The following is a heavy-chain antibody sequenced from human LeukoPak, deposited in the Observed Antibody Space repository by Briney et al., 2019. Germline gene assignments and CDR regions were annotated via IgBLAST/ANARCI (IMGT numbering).Heavy chain of an antibody. CDR2: IYDSGST. D-gene: IGHD2-15*01. CDR3: ARDCSGGSCYGAFDI. CDR1: GASIRSGDYY. V-gene: IGHV4-30-4*01. J-gene: IGHJ3*02. Sequence: SETLSLTCTVSGASIRSGDYYWSWIRQPPGKGLEWIGYIYDSGSTYYNPSLKSRITISVDTSENRFSLKLSSVTAIDTAVYYCARDCSGGSCYGAFDIWGQGTMVTVSS.